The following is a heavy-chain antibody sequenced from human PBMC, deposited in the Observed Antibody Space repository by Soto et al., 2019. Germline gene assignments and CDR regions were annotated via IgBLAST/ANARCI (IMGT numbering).Heavy chain of an antibody. D-gene: IGHD3-22*01. J-gene: IGHJ4*02. CDR2: ISGSGGST. CDR3: AKDHRGGYHPKLQYYFDY. V-gene: IGHV3-23*01. Sequence: QPGGSLRLSCAASGFTFSSYAMSWVRQAPGKGLEWVSAISGSGGSTYYADSVKGRFTISRDNSKNTLYLQMNSLRAEDTAVYYCAKDHRGGYHPKLQYYFDYWGQGTLVTVSS. CDR1: GFTFSSYA.